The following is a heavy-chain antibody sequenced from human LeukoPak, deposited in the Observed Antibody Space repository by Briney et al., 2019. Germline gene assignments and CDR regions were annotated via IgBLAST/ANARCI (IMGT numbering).Heavy chain of an antibody. Sequence: GGSLRLSCVVSGFTFSSYGMHWVRQAPGKWLEYVSAISINGGSTYYANSVKGRFNISRDNSKNTSYLQMGSLRAEDTAVYYCARGPVYAYWGQGTLVPVSS. V-gene: IGHV3-64*01. CDR2: ISINGGST. CDR1: GFTFSSYG. D-gene: IGHD3-16*01. CDR3: ARGPVYAY. J-gene: IGHJ4*02.